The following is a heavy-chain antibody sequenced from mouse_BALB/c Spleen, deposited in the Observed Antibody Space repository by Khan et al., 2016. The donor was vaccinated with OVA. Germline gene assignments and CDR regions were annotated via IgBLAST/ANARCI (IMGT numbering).Heavy chain of an antibody. V-gene: IGHV1-80*01. CDR2: IYPGDGDT. Sequence: QVQLKQSGAELARPGSSVKMSCKASGYAFSNYTINWVKQRPGQGLEWIGQIYPGDGDTSYNGKFRGKATLTADKSSSTAYMQLSSLTSEDSAVYCCARSGYDYFAYWGQGTLVTVSA. J-gene: IGHJ3*01. CDR3: ARSGYDYFAY. CDR1: GYAFSNYT. D-gene: IGHD2-14*01.